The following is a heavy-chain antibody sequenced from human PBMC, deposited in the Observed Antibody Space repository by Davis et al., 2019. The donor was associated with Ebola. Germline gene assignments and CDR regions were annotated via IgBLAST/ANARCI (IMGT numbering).Heavy chain of an antibody. CDR3: ARGGYSSSPYGMDV. V-gene: IGHV1-46*01. CDR1: GYSFTDFF. D-gene: IGHD6-13*01. CDR2: INPTTGST. Sequence: AASVKVSCKASGYSFTDFFIHWVRQAPGQGLEWMGIINPTTGSTSYAQKFQGRVTMTRDTSTSTVYMELSSLRSEDTAVYYCARGGYSSSPYGMDVWGQGTTVTVSS. J-gene: IGHJ6*02.